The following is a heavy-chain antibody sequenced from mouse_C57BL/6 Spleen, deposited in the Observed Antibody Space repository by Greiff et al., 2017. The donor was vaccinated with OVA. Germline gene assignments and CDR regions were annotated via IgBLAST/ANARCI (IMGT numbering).Heavy chain of an antibody. Sequence: VMLVESGAELVRPGASVKLSCKASGYTFTDYYINWVKQRPGQGLEWIARIYPGSGNTYYNEKFKGKATLTAEKSSSTAYMQLSSLTSEDSAVYFCARGGVLYWYFDVWGTGTTVTVSS. CDR2: IYPGSGNT. J-gene: IGHJ1*03. V-gene: IGHV1-76*01. CDR1: GYTFTDYY. CDR3: ARGGVLYWYFDV.